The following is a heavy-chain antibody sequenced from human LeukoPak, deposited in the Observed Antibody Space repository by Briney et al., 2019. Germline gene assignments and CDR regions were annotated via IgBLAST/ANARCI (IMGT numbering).Heavy chain of an antibody. CDR2: ISYDESDK. J-gene: IGHJ4*02. CDR3: AKGLAASAFDY. D-gene: IGHD2-15*01. Sequence: PGGSLRLSCAASGSTFSFYGMHWVRQVPGKGLEWVAVISYDESDKYYADSVKGRFTISRDNSKNTLYLQMNSLRTEDTAVYYCAKGLAASAFDYWGQGTLVTVSS. CDR1: GSTFSFYG. V-gene: IGHV3-30*18.